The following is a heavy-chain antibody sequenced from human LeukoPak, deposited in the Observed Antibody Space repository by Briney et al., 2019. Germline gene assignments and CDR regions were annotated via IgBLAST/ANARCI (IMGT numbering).Heavy chain of an antibody. CDR2: INSGESST. CDR3: ARSLYSSSLNDY. CDR1: GFTFSSYW. D-gene: IGHD6-13*01. J-gene: IGHJ4*02. V-gene: IGHV3-74*01. Sequence: GGSLRLSCAASGFTFSSYWMHWVRQAPGKGLVWISHINSGESSTSYADSVKGRFTISRDNAKNTLYLQMYSLRAEDTAVYYCARSLYSSSLNDYWGQGTLVTVSS.